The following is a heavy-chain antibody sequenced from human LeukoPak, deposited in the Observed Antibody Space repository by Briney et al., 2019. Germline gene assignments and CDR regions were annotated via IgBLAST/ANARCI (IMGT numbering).Heavy chain of an antibody. V-gene: IGHV4-31*03. CDR2: IDYSGST. Sequence: SQTLSLTCTVSGVSISSGGYYWSWIRPHPGKGLEWVVYIDYSGSTYYNPSLKSRVTISVDTSKNQFSLKLSSVTAADTAVYYCARASCSSGGSCYSYEVDYWGQGTLVTVSS. D-gene: IGHD2-15*01. CDR1: GVSISSGGYY. J-gene: IGHJ4*02. CDR3: ARASCSSGGSCYSYEVDY.